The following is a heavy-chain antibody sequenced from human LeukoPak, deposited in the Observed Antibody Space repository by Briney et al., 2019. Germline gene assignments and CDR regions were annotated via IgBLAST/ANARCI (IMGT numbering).Heavy chain of an antibody. CDR3: ARGGRDIVVVVAASPYYYYYMDV. D-gene: IGHD2-15*01. Sequence: SETLSLTCAVYGGSFSGYYWSWIRQPPGKGLEWIGEINHSGSTNYNPSLKSRVTISVDTSKNQFSLELSSVTAADTAVYYCARGGRDIVVVVAASPYYYYYMDVWGKGTTVTVSS. CDR2: INHSGST. J-gene: IGHJ6*03. CDR1: GGSFSGYY. V-gene: IGHV4-34*01.